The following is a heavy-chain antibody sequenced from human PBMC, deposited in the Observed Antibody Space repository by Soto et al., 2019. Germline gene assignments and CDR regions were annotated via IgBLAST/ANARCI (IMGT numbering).Heavy chain of an antibody. CDR3: AIIVIVPGARDY. J-gene: IGHJ4*02. D-gene: IGHD2-2*01. CDR2: IYYSGST. V-gene: IGHV4-39*01. CDR1: GGSISSSSYY. Sequence: QLQLQESGPGLVKPSETLSLTCTVSGGSISSSSYYWGWIRQPPGKGLEWIGSIYYSGSTYYNPSLKSRLTMSVDTSKNQFSLQLSSVTAADTAVYYCAIIVIVPGARDYWGQGTLVTVSS.